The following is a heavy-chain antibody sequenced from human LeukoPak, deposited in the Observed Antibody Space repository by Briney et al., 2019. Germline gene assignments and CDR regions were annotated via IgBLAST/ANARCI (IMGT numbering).Heavy chain of an antibody. CDR3: AGPGEDSSSSMDYFDY. J-gene: IGHJ4*02. V-gene: IGHV1-46*03. D-gene: IGHD6-6*01. Sequence: SVKVSCKASGYTFTSYYMHWVRHAPGQGLRWVGIINPSGGSTSYAQKVQGRVTMTRDTSTRTVYMALSSLSTEDTAVYYCAGPGEDSSSSMDYFDYWGQGTLVTVSS. CDR1: GYTFTSYY. CDR2: INPSGGST.